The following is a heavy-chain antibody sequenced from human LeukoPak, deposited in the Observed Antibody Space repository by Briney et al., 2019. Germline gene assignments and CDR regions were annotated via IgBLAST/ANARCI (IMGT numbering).Heavy chain of an antibody. CDR3: AKRIIEARENGDSNWLDP. D-gene: IGHD4-17*01. Sequence: PSETLSLTCTVSGGSISSYYWSWIRQPPGKGLEWIGYIYYSGSTNYNPSLKSRVTISVDTSKNQFSLELTSVTAADTAIYYCAKRIIEARENGDSNWLDPWGQGTLVTVSS. CDR2: IYYSGST. J-gene: IGHJ5*01. CDR1: GGSISSYY. V-gene: IGHV4-59*08.